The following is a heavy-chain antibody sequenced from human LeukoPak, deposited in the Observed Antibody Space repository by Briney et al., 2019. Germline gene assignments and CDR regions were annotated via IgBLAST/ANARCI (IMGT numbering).Heavy chain of an antibody. V-gene: IGHV3-7*03. Sequence: GGSLRLSCAASGFTFSSYWMSWVRQAPGKGLEWVANIKQDGSEKYYVDSVKGRFTISRDNAKNSLYLQMNSLRTEDTAVYYCARDLGDTIREQWLERYYFDYWGQGTLVTVSS. CDR2: IKQDGSEK. D-gene: IGHD6-19*01. CDR1: GFTFSSYW. CDR3: ARDLGDTIREQWLERYYFDY. J-gene: IGHJ4*02.